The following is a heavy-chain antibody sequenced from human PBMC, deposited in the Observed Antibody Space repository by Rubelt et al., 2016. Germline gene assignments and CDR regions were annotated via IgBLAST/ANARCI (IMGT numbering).Heavy chain of an antibody. J-gene: IGHJ4*02. Sequence: QVQLQESGPGLVKPSETLSLTCNVSGGSASPHYWSWVRQSPGKGLEWIGTVSYSGSAYYNPSLKDRVTISVDTSKNYFSLKLSFVTAADTAVYYCARGYEMPNGGLDYWGQGTLVTVSS. D-gene: IGHD3-16*01. CDR2: VSYSGSA. CDR3: ARGYEMPNGGLDY. CDR1: GGSASPHY. V-gene: IGHV4-59*02.